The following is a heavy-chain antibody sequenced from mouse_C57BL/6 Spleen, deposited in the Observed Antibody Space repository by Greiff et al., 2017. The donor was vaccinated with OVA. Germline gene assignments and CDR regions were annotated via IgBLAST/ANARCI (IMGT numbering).Heavy chain of an antibody. V-gene: IGHV1-82*01. CDR1: GYAFSSSW. D-gene: IGHD2-5*01. CDR3: ARDSNYPFDY. J-gene: IGHJ2*01. CDR2: IYPGDGDT. Sequence: QVQLQQSGPELVKPGASVKISCKASGYAFSSSWMNWVKQRPGKGLEWIGRIYPGDGDTNYNGKFKGKATLTADKSSSTAYMQLSSLTSEDSAVYCGARDSNYPFDYWGKGTTLTVSS.